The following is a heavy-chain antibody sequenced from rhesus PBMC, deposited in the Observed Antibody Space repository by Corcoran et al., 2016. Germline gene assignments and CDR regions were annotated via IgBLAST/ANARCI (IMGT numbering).Heavy chain of an antibody. V-gene: IGHV1-180*01. Sequence: QVQLVQTGGELKQPGASGKPSCKASGYSFNTHYIHWVRQAPGQGLEWIGQISPYNGNKHYAQTFQGRVTITTDTSTSTAYMALSSLRSEDTAVYYCTRDKSGGFDYWGQGVLVTVSS. CDR1: GYSFNTHY. CDR3: TRDKSGGFDY. J-gene: IGHJ4*01. CDR2: ISPYNGNK.